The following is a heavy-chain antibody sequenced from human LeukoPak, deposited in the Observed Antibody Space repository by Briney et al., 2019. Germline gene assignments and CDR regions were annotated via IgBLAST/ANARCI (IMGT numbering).Heavy chain of an antibody. D-gene: IGHD6-25*01. J-gene: IGHJ6*02. Sequence: GGSLRLSCAASGFTVSSNYMSWVRQAPGKGLEWVSVIYSGGSTYYADSVKGRFTISRDNSKNTLYLQMNSLRAEDTAVYYCAREISGYRSEHYYYGMDVWGQGTTVTVSS. V-gene: IGHV3-53*01. CDR1: GFTVSSNY. CDR2: IYSGGST. CDR3: AREISGYRSEHYYYGMDV.